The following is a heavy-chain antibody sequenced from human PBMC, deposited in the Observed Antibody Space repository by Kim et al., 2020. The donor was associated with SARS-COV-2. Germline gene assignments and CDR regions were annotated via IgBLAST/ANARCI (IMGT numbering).Heavy chain of an antibody. CDR3: ARDRVRGDNYFDY. V-gene: IGHV4-31*02. J-gene: IGHJ4*02. D-gene: IGHD3-10*01. Sequence: YNPSLNSRVTIAVDTSKNQFSLKLSSVTAADTAVYYCARDRVRGDNYFDYWGQGTLVTVSS.